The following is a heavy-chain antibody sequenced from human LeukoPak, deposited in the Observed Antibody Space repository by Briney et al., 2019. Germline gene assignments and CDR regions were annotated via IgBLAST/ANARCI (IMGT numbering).Heavy chain of an antibody. D-gene: IGHD2-8*02. CDR2: ITGSGRDK. J-gene: IGHJ4*02. V-gene: IGHV3-23*01. Sequence: GGSLRLSCASSGFTFSTYAMNWVRQAPGKRRAWVSSITGSGRDKYYAGSVKGRITLYRDNSKNTLYLQMNSLRAEDTALYYCAKGTLGSCSGVTCYDFDNWGQGTLVTVSS. CDR3: AKGTLGSCSGVTCYDFDN. CDR1: GFTFSTYA.